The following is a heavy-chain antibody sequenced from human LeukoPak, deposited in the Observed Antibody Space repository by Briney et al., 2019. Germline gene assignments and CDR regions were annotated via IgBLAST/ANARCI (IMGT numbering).Heavy chain of an antibody. Sequence: GRSLRLSCAASGFTFSDHYMDWVRQAPGKGLEWVGRTRNKANSYTTEYAASVKGRFTISRDDSKNSLYLQMNSLKTEDTAVYYCASSSGWYEYSAFDIWGQGTMVTVSS. CDR1: GFTFSDHY. CDR2: TRNKANSYTT. V-gene: IGHV3-72*01. J-gene: IGHJ3*02. D-gene: IGHD6-19*01. CDR3: ASSSGWYEYSAFDI.